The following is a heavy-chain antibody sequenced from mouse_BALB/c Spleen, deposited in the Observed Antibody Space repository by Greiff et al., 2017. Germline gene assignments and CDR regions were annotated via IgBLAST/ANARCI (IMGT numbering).Heavy chain of an antibody. V-gene: IGHV3-2*02. CDR1: GYSITSDYA. Sequence: EVQLQESGPGLVKPSQSLSLTCTVTGYSITSDYAWNWIRQFPGNKLEWMGYISYSGSTSYNPSLKSRISITRDTSKNQFFLQLNSVTTEDTATYYCARCYEGAMDYWGQGTSVTVSS. J-gene: IGHJ4*01. CDR3: ARCYEGAMDY. D-gene: IGHD2-3*01. CDR2: ISYSGST.